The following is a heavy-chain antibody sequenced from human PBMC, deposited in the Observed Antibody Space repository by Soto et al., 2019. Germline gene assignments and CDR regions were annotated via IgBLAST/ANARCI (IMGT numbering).Heavy chain of an antibody. CDR1: GGSISSGGYS. CDR3: ARVMRGFDP. Sequence: SETLSLTCAVSGGSISSGGYSWSWIRQPPGKGLEWIGYIYHSGSTYYNPSLKSRVTISVDRSKNQFSLKPSSVTAADTAVYYCARVMRGFDPWGQGTLVTVSS. V-gene: IGHV4-30-2*01. J-gene: IGHJ5*02. D-gene: IGHD2-8*01. CDR2: IYHSGST.